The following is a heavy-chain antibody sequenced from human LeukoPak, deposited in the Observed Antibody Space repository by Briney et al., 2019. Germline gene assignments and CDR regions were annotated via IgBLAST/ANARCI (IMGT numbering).Heavy chain of an antibody. CDR2: TNSGGSST. D-gene: IGHD2-8*01. Sequence: GGSLRLSCATSGFPFSDFSMTWVRQAPGKGLEWISTTNSGGSSTDYAESVKGRFTISRDNSKNTLYLQMSSLRVEDTAMYYCAKQSYARSLGEGGPGTLVTVSS. J-gene: IGHJ4*02. CDR1: GFPFSDFS. CDR3: AKQSYARSLGE. V-gene: IGHV3-23*01.